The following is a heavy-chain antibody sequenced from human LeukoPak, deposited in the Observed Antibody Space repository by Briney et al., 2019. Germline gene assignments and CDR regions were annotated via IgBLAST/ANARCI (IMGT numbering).Heavy chain of an antibody. CDR3: ARRAVGAAQGSYYFDY. CDR2: IYPGDSDT. V-gene: IGHV5-51*01. CDR1: GYSFTSYW. J-gene: IGHJ4*02. D-gene: IGHD1-26*01. Sequence: GESLKISCKGSGYSFTSYWIGWVRQMPGKGLEWMGIIYPGDSDTRYSPSFQGQVTISADKSISTAYLQWSSLKASDAAMCYCARRAVGAAQGSYYFDYWGQGTLVTVSS.